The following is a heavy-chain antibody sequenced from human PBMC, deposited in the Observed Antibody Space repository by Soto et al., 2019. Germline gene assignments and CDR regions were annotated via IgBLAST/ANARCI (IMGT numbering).Heavy chain of an antibody. J-gene: IGHJ6*02. CDR3: ASIRERGSGSYPLYYYYYGMDV. CDR2: IIPIFGTA. Sequence: GASVKVSCKASGGTFSSYAISWVRQAPGQGLEWMGGIIPIFGTANYAQKFQGRVTITADESTSTAYMELSSLRSEDTAVYYCASIRERGSGSYPLYYYYYGMDVWGQGTTVTVSS. V-gene: IGHV1-69*13. CDR1: GGTFSSYA. D-gene: IGHD3-10*01.